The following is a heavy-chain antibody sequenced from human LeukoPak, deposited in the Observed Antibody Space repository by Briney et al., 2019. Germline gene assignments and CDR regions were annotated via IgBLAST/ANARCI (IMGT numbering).Heavy chain of an antibody. CDR2: ISAYNGNT. CDR1: GYTFTSYG. V-gene: IGHV1-18*01. J-gene: IGHJ4*02. CDR3: ARDPRRGYSYGTLDY. D-gene: IGHD5-18*01. Sequence: ASVKVSCKASGYTFTSYGISWVRQAPGQGLEWMGWISAYNGNTNYAQKLQGRVTMTTDTSTSTAYMALRSLRANDTAVYYCARDPRRGYSYGTLDYWGQGTLVTVSS.